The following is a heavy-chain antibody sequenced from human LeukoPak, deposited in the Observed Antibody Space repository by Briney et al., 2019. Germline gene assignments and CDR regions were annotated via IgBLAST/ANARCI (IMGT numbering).Heavy chain of an antibody. CDR1: GFTVTSNY. D-gene: IGHD3-3*01. V-gene: IGHV3-66*01. Sequence: GGSLRLSCAASGFTVTSNYMSWVRQAPGKGLEWVSVFYSGDNTYYADSVKGRFTISRDNSKSTLYLQMNHLRVGDTAVYYCASTGDFWSGYDYYGMDVWGQGTTVTVSS. J-gene: IGHJ6*02. CDR2: FYSGDNT. CDR3: ASTGDFWSGYDYYGMDV.